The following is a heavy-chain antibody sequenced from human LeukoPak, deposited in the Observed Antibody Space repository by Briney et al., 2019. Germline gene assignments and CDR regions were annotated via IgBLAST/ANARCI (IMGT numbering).Heavy chain of an antibody. Sequence: GGSLRLSCAVSGFTLRSYSINWVRQAPGKGLEWISYISPSSTIYYADSVKGRFTISRDNSKNTLYLQMNSLRAEDTAVYYCARDGDYYGSGSSGNHYYYYMDVWGKGTTVTVSS. CDR3: ARDGDYYGSGSSGNHYYYYMDV. J-gene: IGHJ6*03. CDR1: GFTLRSYS. D-gene: IGHD3-10*01. CDR2: ISPSSTI. V-gene: IGHV3-48*01.